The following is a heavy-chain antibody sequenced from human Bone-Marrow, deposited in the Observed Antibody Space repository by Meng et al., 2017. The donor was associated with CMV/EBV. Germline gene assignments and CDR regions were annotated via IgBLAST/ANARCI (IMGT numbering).Heavy chain of an antibody. D-gene: IGHD1-7*01. CDR1: GYTFTSYD. Sequence: ASVKVSCKASGYTFTSYDINWVRQATGQGLEWMGWMNPNSGNTGYAQKFQGRVTITRNTSISTAYMELSSLRSEDTAVYYCARGPRWNYGFYYYYGMDVWGRGTTVTVSS. CDR3: ARGPRWNYGFYYYYGMDV. J-gene: IGHJ6*02. CDR2: MNPNSGNT. V-gene: IGHV1-8*03.